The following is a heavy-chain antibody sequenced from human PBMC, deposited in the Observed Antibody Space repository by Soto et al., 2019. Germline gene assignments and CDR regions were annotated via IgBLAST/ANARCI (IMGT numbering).Heavy chain of an antibody. V-gene: IGHV3-48*02. D-gene: IGHD3-10*01. CDR3: ARDRGYYYGSGSYWYYYYGMDV. CDR2: MSSSSSTI. CDR1: GFTISRYT. Sequence: PRGSLRLSCAVSGFTISRYTLTSVLQAPLKGPQRGPYMSSSSSTIYYADSVKGRFNISTDNAKNSLCLQINSLRDDDTAVYYCARDRGYYYGSGSYWYYYYGMDVWGQGTTVTVSS. J-gene: IGHJ6*02.